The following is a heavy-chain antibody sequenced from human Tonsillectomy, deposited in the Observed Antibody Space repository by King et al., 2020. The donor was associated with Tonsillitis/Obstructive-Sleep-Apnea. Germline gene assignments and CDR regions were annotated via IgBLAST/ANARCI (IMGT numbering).Heavy chain of an antibody. CDR2: IQDRGRN. V-gene: IGHV4-61*03. CDR3: ARAGRRDGYNGIDY. Sequence: VQLQESGPGLLKPSETLSLTCSLSGGSIRSGYYFWNWCRQPPGKRLGWLRYIQDRGRNDYNHSLKSRFTLSMDKSKNLFSLQLTSLTAADTAIYYCARAGRRDGYNGIDYWGQGSLVTVPS. D-gene: IGHD5-24*01. CDR1: GGSIRSGYYF. J-gene: IGHJ4*02.